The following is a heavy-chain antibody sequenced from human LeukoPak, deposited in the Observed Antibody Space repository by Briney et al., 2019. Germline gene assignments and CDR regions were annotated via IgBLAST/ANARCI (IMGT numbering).Heavy chain of an antibody. J-gene: IGHJ5*02. D-gene: IGHD3-10*01. CDR1: GGSISSSNW. V-gene: IGHV4-4*02. Sequence: PSGTLSLTCAVSGGSISSSNWWSWVRQPPGKGLEWIGEIYQSGSTNYNPSLKSRVTISVDKSKNQFSLKLSSVTAADTAVYYCARVPPHGSGSYYNGPIDPWGQGTLVTVSS. CDR3: ARVPPHGSGSYYNGPIDP. CDR2: IYQSGST.